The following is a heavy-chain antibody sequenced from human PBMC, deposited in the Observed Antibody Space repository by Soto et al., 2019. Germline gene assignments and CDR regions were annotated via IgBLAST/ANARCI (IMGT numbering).Heavy chain of an antibody. D-gene: IGHD2-2*01. J-gene: IGHJ6*02. Sequence: QVQLQESGPGLVKPSQTLSLTCTVSGGSISSGDYYWSWIRQPPGKGLEWIGYIYYSGSTYYNPSLNSRVTISVDTSKNQFSLKLSSVTAADTAVYYCARYCSSTSCYARYYYYYGMDVWGQGTTVTVSS. CDR3: ARYCSSTSCYARYYYYYGMDV. V-gene: IGHV4-30-4*01. CDR1: GGSISSGDYY. CDR2: IYYSGST.